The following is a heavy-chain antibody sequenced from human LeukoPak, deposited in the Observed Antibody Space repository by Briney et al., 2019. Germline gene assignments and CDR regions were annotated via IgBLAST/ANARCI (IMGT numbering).Heavy chain of an antibody. D-gene: IGHD2-2*02. CDR3: ARGVVVPAAIPVGYYYYYMDV. J-gene: IGHJ6*03. V-gene: IGHV4-31*03. CDR1: GGSISSGGYY. Sequence: SETLSLTCTVSGGSISSGGYYWSWIRQHPGKGLEWIGYIYYSGSTYYIPSLKSRVTISVDTSKNQFSLKLSSVTAADTAVYYCARGVVVPAAIPVGYYYYYMDVRGKGTTVTVSS. CDR2: IYYSGST.